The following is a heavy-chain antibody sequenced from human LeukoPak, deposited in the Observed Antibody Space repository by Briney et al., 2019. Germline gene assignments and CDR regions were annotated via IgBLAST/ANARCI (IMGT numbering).Heavy chain of an antibody. V-gene: IGHV3-15*01. D-gene: IGHD2-15*01. CDR2: IKSKTDGETT. J-gene: IGHJ4*02. Sequence: TGGSLRLSCAASGFIFSSAWMTWVRQTPGQGLEWIARIKSKTDGETTDYAAPVKGRFTISRDSSNNTLYLQMNSLKTEDTAVYYCTTDRLPIGYWGQGTLVNVSS. CDR3: TTDRLPIGY. CDR1: GFIFSSAW.